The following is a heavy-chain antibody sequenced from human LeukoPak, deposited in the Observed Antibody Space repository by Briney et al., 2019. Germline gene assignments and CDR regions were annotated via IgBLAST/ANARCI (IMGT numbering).Heavy chain of an antibody. D-gene: IGHD6-19*01. CDR1: GFTFSSYE. CDR2: ISSSGSTI. J-gene: IGHJ4*02. V-gene: IGHV3-48*03. CDR3: ARDPTAGSGWFGRGYFDY. Sequence: GGSLRLSCAASGFTFSSYEKNWVRQAPGKGLEWVSYISSSGSTIYYADSVKGRFTISRDNSKNTLYLQMNSLRAEDTAVYYCARDPTAGSGWFGRGYFDYWGQGTLVTVSS.